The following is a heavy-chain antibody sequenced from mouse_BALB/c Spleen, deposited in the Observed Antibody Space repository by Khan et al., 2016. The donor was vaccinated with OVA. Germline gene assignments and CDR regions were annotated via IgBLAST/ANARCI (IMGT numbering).Heavy chain of an antibody. Sequence: QVQLQQSGPELVKPGALVKISCKASGYTFTAYDINWVKQRPGQGLEWIGWIYPGDGSTKYNENFKGKVTLTADKSSNTAYMQLSSLTCEKAAVYVCEREGLRGVAMDYWGQGTSVSVSS. J-gene: IGHJ4*01. D-gene: IGHD2-4*01. CDR3: EREGLRGVAMDY. CDR1: GYTFTAYD. V-gene: IGHV1S56*01. CDR2: IYPGDGST.